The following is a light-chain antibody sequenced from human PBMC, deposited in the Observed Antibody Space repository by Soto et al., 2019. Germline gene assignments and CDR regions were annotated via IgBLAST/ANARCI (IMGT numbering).Light chain of an antibody. V-gene: IGKV3-11*01. Sequence: EIVLTQSPATLSLSPGERATLSCRASRSVSSYLAWYQQKPGQAPRLLIYDASNRATGIPARFSGSGSGTDFTLTISSLEPEDFAVYYCQQRGNWPPTFGGGTKVEIK. CDR1: RSVSSY. J-gene: IGKJ4*01. CDR2: DAS. CDR3: QQRGNWPPT.